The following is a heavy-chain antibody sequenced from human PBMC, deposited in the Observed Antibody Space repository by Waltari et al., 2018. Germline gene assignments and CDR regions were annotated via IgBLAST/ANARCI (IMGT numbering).Heavy chain of an antibody. V-gene: IGHV4-39*07. CDR2: IYYSGST. D-gene: IGHD3-3*01. J-gene: IGHJ4*02. CDR3: ARGPWEDYDFWSGYLYYFDY. CDR1: GGSISSSSYY. Sequence: QVQLQESGPGLVKPSETLSLTCTVSGGSISSSSYYWGWIRQPPGKGREWIGSIYYSGSTDYNPSLKSRVTISVDTSKNQFSRKLSSVTAADTAVYYCARGPWEDYDFWSGYLYYFDYWGQGTLVTVSS.